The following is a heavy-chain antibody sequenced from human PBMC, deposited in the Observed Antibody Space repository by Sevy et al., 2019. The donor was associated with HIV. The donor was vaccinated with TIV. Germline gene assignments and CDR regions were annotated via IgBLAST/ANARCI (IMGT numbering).Heavy chain of an antibody. J-gene: IGHJ5*02. CDR3: VRRNLRRYSSARWGAHWFDP. Sequence: ASVKVSCKASGYTFTGYYMHWVRQAPGQGLEWMGWINPNSGGTNYAQKFQGRVTMTRDTSISTAYMELSRLRSDDTAVYYCVRRNLRRYSSARWGAHWFDPWGQGTLVTVSS. D-gene: IGHD6-19*01. CDR1: GYTFTGYY. CDR2: INPNSGGT. V-gene: IGHV1-2*02.